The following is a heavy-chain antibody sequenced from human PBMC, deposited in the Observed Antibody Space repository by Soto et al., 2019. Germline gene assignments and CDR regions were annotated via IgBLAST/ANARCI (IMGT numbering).Heavy chain of an antibody. CDR3: ARVVGATALDY. Sequence: SETLSLPCTVSGGSISSSSYYWGWIRQPPGKGLEWIGSIYYSGSTYYNPSLKSRVTISVDTSKNQFSLKLSSVTAADTAVYYCARVVGATALDYWGQGTLVTVSS. CDR2: IYYSGST. D-gene: IGHD1-26*01. CDR1: GGSISSSSYY. V-gene: IGHV4-39*01. J-gene: IGHJ4*02.